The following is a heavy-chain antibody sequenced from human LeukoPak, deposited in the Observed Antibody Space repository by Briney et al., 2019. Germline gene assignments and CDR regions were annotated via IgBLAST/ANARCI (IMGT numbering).Heavy chain of an antibody. CDR2: ISSSSSYI. Sequence: PGGSLRLSCAASGFTFSSYSMNWVRQAPGKGLEWASSISSSSSYIYYADSVKGRFTISRDNAKNSLYLQMNSLRAEDTALYYCARDPAYSSSWYNWFDPWGQGTLVTVSS. CDR1: GFTFSSYS. CDR3: ARDPAYSSSWYNWFDP. D-gene: IGHD6-13*01. V-gene: IGHV3-21*04. J-gene: IGHJ5*02.